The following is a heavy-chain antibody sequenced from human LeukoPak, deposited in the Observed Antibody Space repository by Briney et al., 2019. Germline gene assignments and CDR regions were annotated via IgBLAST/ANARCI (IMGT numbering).Heavy chain of an antibody. J-gene: IGHJ4*02. V-gene: IGHV3-48*02. Sequence: GGSLRLSCAASGFTFSAYSMNWVRQAPGKGLEWVSYIGKSGENIAYADSVKGRCTISRDDAKNSLYLQMNSLRDEDTAVYYCAGDHRWNFDFWGQGILVTVSS. D-gene: IGHD2-15*01. CDR3: AGDHRWNFDF. CDR1: GFTFSAYS. CDR2: IGKSGENI.